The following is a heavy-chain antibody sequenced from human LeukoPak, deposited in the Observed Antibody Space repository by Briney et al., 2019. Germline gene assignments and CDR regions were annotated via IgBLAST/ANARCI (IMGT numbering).Heavy chain of an antibody. D-gene: IGHD6-13*01. V-gene: IGHV5-51*01. J-gene: IGHJ5*02. Sequence: GESLKISCKGSGYSFTSYWIGWVRQMPGKGLEWMGIIYPGDSDTRYSPSFQGQVTISADKSISTAYLQWSSLKASDTAMYYCARQHIAAAGDVIVDPWGQGTLVTVSS. CDR2: IYPGDSDT. CDR1: GYSFTSYW. CDR3: ARQHIAAAGDVIVDP.